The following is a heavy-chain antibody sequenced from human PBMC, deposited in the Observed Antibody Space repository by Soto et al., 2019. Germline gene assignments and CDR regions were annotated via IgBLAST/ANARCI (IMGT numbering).Heavy chain of an antibody. J-gene: IGHJ6*03. CDR1: GFTFSSYW. V-gene: IGHV3-7*01. CDR3: ARDATVVVPAASNYYYYYYMDV. CDR2: IKQDGSEK. D-gene: IGHD2-2*01. Sequence: EVQLVESGGGLVQPGGSLRLSCAASGFTFSSYWMSWVRQAPGKGLEWVANIKQDGSEKYYVDSVKGRFTISRDNAKNSLYLQMNSLRAEDTAVYYCARDATVVVPAASNYYYYYYMDVWGKGITVTVSS.